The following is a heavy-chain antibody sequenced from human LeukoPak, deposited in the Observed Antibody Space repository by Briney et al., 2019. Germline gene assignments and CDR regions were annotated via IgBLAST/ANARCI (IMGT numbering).Heavy chain of an antibody. CDR1: GFTVSSNY. Sequence: PGGSLRLSCAASGFTVSSNYMSWVRQAPGKGLEWVSVIYSGGSTYYADSVKGRFTISRDNAKNSLYLQMNSLRVEDTAVYYCARDRLVRGFDPWGQGTLVTVSS. J-gene: IGHJ5*02. D-gene: IGHD3-10*01. V-gene: IGHV3-53*01. CDR3: ARDRLVRGFDP. CDR2: IYSGGST.